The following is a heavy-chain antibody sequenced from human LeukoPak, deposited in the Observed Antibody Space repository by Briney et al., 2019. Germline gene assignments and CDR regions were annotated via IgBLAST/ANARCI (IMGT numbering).Heavy chain of an antibody. CDR2: IWYDGSNQ. V-gene: IGHV3-33*06. CDR3: AKDIHLLTGYDY. D-gene: IGHD3-9*01. Sequence: TGRSLRLSCAASGFTFRSYGMHWVRQAPGKGLEWVAVIWYDGSNQYYVDSVKGRFTISRDNSKNTMYLQMNSLRAEDTAVYYCAKDIHLLTGYDYWGQGTLVIVSS. J-gene: IGHJ4*02. CDR1: GFTFRSYG.